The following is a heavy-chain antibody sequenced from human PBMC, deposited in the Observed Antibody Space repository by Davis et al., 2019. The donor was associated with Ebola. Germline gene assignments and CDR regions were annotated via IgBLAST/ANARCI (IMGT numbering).Heavy chain of an antibody. CDR3: ARQDGSYYS. CDR2: IYPGDSDT. D-gene: IGHD1-26*01. CDR1: GYSFTSYW. V-gene: IGHV5-51*01. J-gene: IGHJ4*02. Sequence: GESLKISCKGSGYSFTSYWIGWXPQRPGKGVDGMGIIYPGDSDTRYSPSFQGQVTISADKSISTAYLQWSSLKASDTAMYYCARQDGSYYSWGQGTLVTVSS.